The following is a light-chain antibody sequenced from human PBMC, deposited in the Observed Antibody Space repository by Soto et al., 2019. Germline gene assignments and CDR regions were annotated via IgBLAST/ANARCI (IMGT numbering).Light chain of an antibody. J-gene: IGLJ2*01. CDR2: EVS. CDR1: SSDVGGYNY. Sequence: QSVLTQPASVSGSPGQSITISCTGTSSDVGGYNYVSWYQQHPGKAPKLMIYEVSNRPSGVPNRFSGSKSGNTASLTVSGLQAEDEADYYCSSHAGDKMIFGGGTKLTVL. CDR3: SSHAGDKMI. V-gene: IGLV2-14*01.